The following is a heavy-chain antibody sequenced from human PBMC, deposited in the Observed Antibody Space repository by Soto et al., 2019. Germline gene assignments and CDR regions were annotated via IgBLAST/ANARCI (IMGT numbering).Heavy chain of an antibody. CDR3: AKPIVAASGYYFDH. Sequence: QVQLVESGGGLVKPGGSLRLACAASGFSFGDSYMSWVRQAPGKGLEWLSYISGGSSYTNYADSVKGRFTIYRDNAKRSLYLEMNSLRADDTAVYYCAKPIVAASGYYFDHWGQGNLVTVSS. CDR1: GFSFGDSY. D-gene: IGHD2-21*01. J-gene: IGHJ4*02. CDR2: ISGGSSYT. V-gene: IGHV3-11*06.